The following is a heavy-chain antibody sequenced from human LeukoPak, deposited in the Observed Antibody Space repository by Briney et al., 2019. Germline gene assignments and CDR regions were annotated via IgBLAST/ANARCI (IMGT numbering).Heavy chain of an antibody. CDR2: INHGGST. Sequence: PSETLSLTCAVYGGSFSGYYWSWIRQPPGKGLEWIGEINHGGSTNYNPSLKSRVTISVDTSKKQFSLNLSSVTAADTAVYYCATTPREYSSTWYYFDYWGQGILVTVSS. D-gene: IGHD6-13*01. CDR3: ATTPREYSSTWYYFDY. J-gene: IGHJ4*02. V-gene: IGHV4-34*01. CDR1: GGSFSGYY.